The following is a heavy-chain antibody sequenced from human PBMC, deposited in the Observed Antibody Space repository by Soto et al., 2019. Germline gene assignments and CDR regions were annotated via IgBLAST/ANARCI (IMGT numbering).Heavy chain of an antibody. CDR3: SALASLNYGMDV. J-gene: IGHJ6*02. V-gene: IGHV1-58*01. CDR2: IVVGSGNT. D-gene: IGHD3-16*01. CDR1: GFTFTSSA. Sequence: VASVKVSGKASGFTFTSSAVQWVRQARGQRLEWIGWIVVGSGNTNYAQKFQERVTITRDMSTSTAYMDLSSLRSEDTAVYYCSALASLNYGMDVWGQGTTVTVSS.